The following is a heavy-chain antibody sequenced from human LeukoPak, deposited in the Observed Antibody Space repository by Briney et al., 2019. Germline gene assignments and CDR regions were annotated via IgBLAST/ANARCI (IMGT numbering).Heavy chain of an antibody. CDR3: ARESPWGFDAFDV. D-gene: IGHD7-27*01. CDR2: IGSTSSTI. CDR1: GFSFSNYK. Sequence: GGSLRLSCAAAGFSFSNYKMNWVRQAPGKGLEWVSYIGSTSSTIHYADSVKGRFTIYRDNAKSSLYLQMNSLRAEDTAVYYCARESPWGFDAFDVWGQGTVVTVSS. V-gene: IGHV3-48*01. J-gene: IGHJ3*01.